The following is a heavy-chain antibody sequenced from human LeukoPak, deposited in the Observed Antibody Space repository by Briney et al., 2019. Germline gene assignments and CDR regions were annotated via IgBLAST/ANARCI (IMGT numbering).Heavy chain of an antibody. CDR3: ARGRLTEHSSLLFDF. J-gene: IGHJ4*02. D-gene: IGHD3-22*01. CDR1: GGSFSGYY. CDR2: INHSGST. Sequence: SETLSLTCAVYGGSFSGYYWSWIRQPPGKGLEWIGEINHSGSTNYNPSLKSRVTISVDTSKNQFSLKLSSVTAADTAVYYCARGRLTEHSSLLFDFWGLGTLVTVSS. V-gene: IGHV4-34*01.